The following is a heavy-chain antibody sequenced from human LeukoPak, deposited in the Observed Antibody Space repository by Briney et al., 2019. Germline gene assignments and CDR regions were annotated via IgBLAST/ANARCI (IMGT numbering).Heavy chain of an antibody. CDR3: SIDPGVTTGAYYFDS. J-gene: IGHJ4*02. CDR1: GASVSSGSYY. D-gene: IGHD1-1*01. CDR2: IFYSGST. Sequence: SETLSLTCTVSGASVSSGSYYWTWIRQPPGKGLEWIGYIFYSGSTNYNPSLESRVTISFDTSKNQFSLKLTSVTAADTAVYYCSIDPGVTTGAYYFDSWGQGSLVTVSS. V-gene: IGHV4-61*01.